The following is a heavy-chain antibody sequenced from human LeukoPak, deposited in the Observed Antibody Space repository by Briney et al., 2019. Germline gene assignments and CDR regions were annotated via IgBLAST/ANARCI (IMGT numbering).Heavy chain of an antibody. V-gene: IGHV1-3*01. CDR2: INAGNGNT. J-gene: IGHJ6*02. D-gene: IGHD4-17*01. CDR3: ARDGDYGYYYYGMDV. Sequence: GASVKVSCKASGYTFTSYAVHWVRQAPGQRLEWMGWINAGNGNTKYSQKFQGRVTITRDTSASTAYMELSSLRSEDTAVYYCARDGDYGYYYYGMDVWGQGTTVTVSS. CDR1: GYTFTSYA.